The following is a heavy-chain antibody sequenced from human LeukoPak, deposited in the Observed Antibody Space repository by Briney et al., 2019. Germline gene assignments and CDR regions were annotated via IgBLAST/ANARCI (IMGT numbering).Heavy chain of an antibody. D-gene: IGHD1-14*01. V-gene: IGHV3-30*18. CDR2: ISYDGSNK. CDR1: GFTFSSYG. CDR3: AKVRGPYRASDAFDI. Sequence: GGSLRLSCAASGFTFSSYGMHWVRQAPGKGLEWVAVISYDGSNKYYADSVKGRFTISRDNSKNTLYLQMNSLRAEDTAVYYCAKVRGPYRASDAFDIWGQGTMVTVSS. J-gene: IGHJ3*02.